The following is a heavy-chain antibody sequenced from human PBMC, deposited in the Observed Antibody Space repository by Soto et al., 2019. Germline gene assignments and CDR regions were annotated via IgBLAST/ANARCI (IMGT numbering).Heavy chain of an antibody. CDR3: ARGNWNYGYYYSYGMDG. D-gene: IGHD1-7*01. CDR1: GGSFSGYY. V-gene: IGHV4-34*01. Sequence: PSETLSLTCAVYGGSFSGYYWSWIRQPPGKGLEWIGEINHSGSTNYNPSLKSRVTISVDTSKKQFSLKLSSVTAAETAVYYCARGNWNYGYYYSYGMDGWGQGTKVTVSS. J-gene: IGHJ6*02. CDR2: INHSGST.